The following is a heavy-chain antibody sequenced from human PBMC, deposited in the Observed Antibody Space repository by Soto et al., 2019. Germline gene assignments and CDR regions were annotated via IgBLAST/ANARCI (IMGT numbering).Heavy chain of an antibody. CDR2: IYSGGST. V-gene: IGHV3-53*04. D-gene: IGHD3-3*01. J-gene: IGHJ4*02. CDR1: GFTVSSNY. Sequence: EVQLVESGGTLVQPGGSLRLSCAASGFTVSSNYMSWVRQAPGKGLEWVSVIYSGGSTYYAASVKVRFTISRHNSENTLYLQMNSLRTEDTAMYYCARGPYYDFWSGSQGFDYWGQGTPVTVSS. CDR3: ARGPYYDFWSGSQGFDY.